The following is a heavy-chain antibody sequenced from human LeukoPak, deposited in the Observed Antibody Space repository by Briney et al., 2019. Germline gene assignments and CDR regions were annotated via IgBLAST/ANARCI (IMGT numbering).Heavy chain of an antibody. CDR3: ARGESRYDFWSGYPYDAFDI. J-gene: IGHJ3*02. CDR1: GGSISSYY. CDR2: IYYSGST. V-gene: IGHV4-59*01. D-gene: IGHD3-3*01. Sequence: SETLSLTCTVSGGSISSYYWSWIRQPPGKGLEWIGYIYYSGSTNYNPSLKSRVTISVDTSKNQFSLKLSSVTAADTAVYYCARGESRYDFWSGYPYDAFDIWGQGTMVTVSS.